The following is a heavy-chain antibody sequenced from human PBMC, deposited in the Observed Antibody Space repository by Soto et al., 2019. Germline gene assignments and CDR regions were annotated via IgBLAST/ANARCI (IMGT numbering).Heavy chain of an antibody. J-gene: IGHJ3*02. V-gene: IGHV3-9*01. D-gene: IGHD1-26*01. CDR2: ISWNSGSI. CDR1: GFTFDDYA. Sequence: EVQLVESGGGLVQPGRSLRLSCTASGFTFDDYAMHWVRQAPGKGLEWVSGISWNSGSIVYADSVKGRFTISRDNAKNSLYLQMNSLRAEDTALYYCAKVLVGATLDAFDIWGQGTMVTVSS. CDR3: AKVLVGATLDAFDI.